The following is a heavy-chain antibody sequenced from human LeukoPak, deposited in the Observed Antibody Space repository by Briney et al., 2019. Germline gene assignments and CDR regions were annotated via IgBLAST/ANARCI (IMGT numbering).Heavy chain of an antibody. D-gene: IGHD6-19*01. CDR3: ARDLARAVAGKYNWFDP. Sequence: ASVKVSSKASGYTFTGYYMHWVRQAPGQGHEWMGWINPNSGGTNYAQKFQGRVTMTRDTSISTAYMELSRLRSDDTAVYYCARDLARAVAGKYNWFDPWGQGTLVTVSS. V-gene: IGHV1-2*02. J-gene: IGHJ5*02. CDR2: INPNSGGT. CDR1: GYTFTGYY.